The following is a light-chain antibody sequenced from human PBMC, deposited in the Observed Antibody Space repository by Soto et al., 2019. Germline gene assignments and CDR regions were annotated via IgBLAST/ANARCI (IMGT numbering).Light chain of an antibody. Sequence: DIQMTQSPSSLSASVGDRVTITCRASQSISTFLNWYQQQPGKAPKLLIYAASSLQSGVPSRFSGSGSGADFTLTIGSLQPDDFATYYCQQSYSLPRTFGHGTKVEVK. CDR2: AAS. CDR3: QQSYSLPRT. CDR1: QSISTF. V-gene: IGKV1-39*01. J-gene: IGKJ1*01.